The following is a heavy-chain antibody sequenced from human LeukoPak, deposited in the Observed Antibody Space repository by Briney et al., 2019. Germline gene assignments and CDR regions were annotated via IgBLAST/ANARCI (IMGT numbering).Heavy chain of an antibody. CDR3: ARETLTYFYDSGSRH. J-gene: IGHJ4*02. V-gene: IGHV3-33*01. CDR1: GFTFSSYA. CDR2: IWYDGSNK. Sequence: GGSRRLSCAASGFTFSSYAMHWVRQAPGKGLEWGAVIWYDGSNKYYADSVKGRFTISRDNSKNTLYLQMNSLRAEDTAVYYCARETLTYFYDSGSRHWGQGTLVTVSS. D-gene: IGHD3-10*01.